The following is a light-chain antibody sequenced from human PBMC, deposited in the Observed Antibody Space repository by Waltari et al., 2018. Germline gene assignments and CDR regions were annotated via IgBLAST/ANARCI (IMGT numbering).Light chain of an antibody. CDR2: GAS. CDR1: QSVSSSY. V-gene: IGKV3-20*01. J-gene: IGKJ2*01. CDR3: QQYGSSLYT. Sequence: ENVLTQSPGTLYLSPGEGATLSCRASQSVSSSYLAWYQQKPGQAPRLLIYGASSRATGIPDRCSGSGSWTDFTLIISRLEPEDFAVYYCQQYGSSLYTFGQGTKMEI.